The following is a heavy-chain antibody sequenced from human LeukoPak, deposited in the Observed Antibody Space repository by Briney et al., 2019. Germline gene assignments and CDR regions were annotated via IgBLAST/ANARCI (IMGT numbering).Heavy chain of an antibody. D-gene: IGHD3-22*01. CDR3: AKAWPNYYDSSGYAGELVY. V-gene: IGHV3-23*01. Sequence: PGGSLRLSCAAYGFTFSSYAMSWVRQAPGKGLEWVSAISGSGGSTYYADSVKGRFTISRDNSKNTLYLQMNSLRAEDTAVYYCAKAWPNYYDSSGYAGELVYWGQGTLVTVSS. J-gene: IGHJ4*02. CDR1: GFTFSSYA. CDR2: ISGSGGST.